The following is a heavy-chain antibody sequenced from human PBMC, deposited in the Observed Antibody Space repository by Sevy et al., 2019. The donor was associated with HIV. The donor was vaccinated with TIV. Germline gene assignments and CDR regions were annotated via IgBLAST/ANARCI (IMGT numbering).Heavy chain of an antibody. CDR3: ARDRYSGSSRLRTAFDI. Sequence: GGSLRLSCAASGFTFSSYAMHWVRQAPGKGLEWVAVISYDGSNKYYADSVKGRFTISRDNSKNTLYLQMNSLRAEDTAVYYCARDRYSGSSRLRTAFDIWGQGIMVTVSS. D-gene: IGHD1-26*01. CDR1: GFTFSSYA. CDR2: ISYDGSNK. V-gene: IGHV3-30-3*01. J-gene: IGHJ3*02.